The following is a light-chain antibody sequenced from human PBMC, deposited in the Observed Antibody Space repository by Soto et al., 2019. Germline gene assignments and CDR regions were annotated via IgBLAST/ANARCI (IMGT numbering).Light chain of an antibody. CDR2: AAS. CDR1: QSISSY. CDR3: QQSYSTPPT. V-gene: IGKV1-39*01. J-gene: IGKJ4*01. Sequence: DIQMTQSPSSLSASVGDGVTITCRASQSISSYLNWYQQKPGKAPKLLIYAASSLQSGVPSRFSGSGSGTDFTLTISSLQPEDFATYYCQQSYSTPPTFGGGTKVDIK.